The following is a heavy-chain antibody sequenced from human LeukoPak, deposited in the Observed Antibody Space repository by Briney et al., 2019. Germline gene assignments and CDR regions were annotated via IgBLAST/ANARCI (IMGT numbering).Heavy chain of an antibody. CDR2: IIPIFGTA. CDR3: ARSIVVVVAALNWFDP. J-gene: IGHJ5*02. Sequence: GSSVKVSCKASGGTFSSYAIIWVRQAPGQGLEWMGRIIPIFGTANYAQKFQGRVTITTDESTSTAYMELSSLRSEDTAVYYCARSIVVVVAALNWFDPWGQGTLVTVSS. D-gene: IGHD2-15*01. CDR1: GGTFSSYA. V-gene: IGHV1-69*05.